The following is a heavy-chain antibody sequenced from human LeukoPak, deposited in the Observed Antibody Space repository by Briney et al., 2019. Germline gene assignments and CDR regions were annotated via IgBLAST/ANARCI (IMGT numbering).Heavy chain of an antibody. J-gene: IGHJ4*02. Sequence: ASVKVSCKVSGYTLTELSMHWVRQAPGKGLEWMGGFDLEDGETIYAQKFQGRVTMTEDTSTDTAYVELSSLRSEDTAVYYCATEEVGATRFYNWGQGTLVTVSS. D-gene: IGHD1-26*01. CDR1: GYTLTELS. CDR2: FDLEDGET. V-gene: IGHV1-24*01. CDR3: ATEEVGATRFYN.